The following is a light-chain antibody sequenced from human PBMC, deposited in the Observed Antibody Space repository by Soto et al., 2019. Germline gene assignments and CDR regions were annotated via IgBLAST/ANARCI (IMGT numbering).Light chain of an antibody. J-gene: IGLJ2*01. CDR1: SSDVGAYNY. CDR3: SSYGGFNNVL. Sequence: QSALTQPASVSGSPGQSITISCTGTSSDVGAYNYVSWYQHHPGKAPKLLIYDVSYRPSGVPDRFSGSKSGNTASLTVSGLQTEDEADYYCSSYGGFNNVLFGGGTKLTVL. V-gene: IGLV2-8*01. CDR2: DVS.